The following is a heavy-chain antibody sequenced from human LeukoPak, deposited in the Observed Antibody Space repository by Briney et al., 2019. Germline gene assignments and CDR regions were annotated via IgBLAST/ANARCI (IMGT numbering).Heavy chain of an antibody. D-gene: IGHD1-26*01. J-gene: IGHJ6*02. V-gene: IGHV1-2*04. CDR2: INPNSGGT. CDR3: ARGGTDYSYYYYGMDV. CDR1: GYTFTGYY. Sequence: WASVKVSCKASGYTFTGYYMHWVRQAPGQGLEWMGWINPNSGGTNYAQKFQGWVTMTRDTSISTAYMELSRLRSDDTAVYYCARGGTDYSYYYYGMDVWGQGTTVTVSS.